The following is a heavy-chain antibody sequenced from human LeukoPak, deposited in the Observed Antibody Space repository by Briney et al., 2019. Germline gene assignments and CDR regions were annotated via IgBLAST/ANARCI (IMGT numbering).Heavy chain of an antibody. V-gene: IGHV1-8*01. CDR3: ARYKVRGVINFPRYGMDV. Sequence: ASVKVSCKASGYTFTSYDINWVRQATGQGLEWMGWMNPNSGNTGYAQKFQGRVTMTRNTSISTAYMELSSLRSEDTAVYYCARYKVRGVINFPRYGMDVWGQGTTVTVSS. D-gene: IGHD3-10*01. CDR2: MNPNSGNT. J-gene: IGHJ6*02. CDR1: GYTFTSYD.